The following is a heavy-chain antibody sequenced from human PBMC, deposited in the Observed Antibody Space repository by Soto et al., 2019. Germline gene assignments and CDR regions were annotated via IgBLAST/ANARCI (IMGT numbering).Heavy chain of an antibody. CDR1: GFTFSSYD. J-gene: IGHJ3*02. CDR2: IGTAGDT. D-gene: IGHD4-17*01. Sequence: GGSLRLSCAASGFTFSSYDMHWVRQATGKGLEWASAIGTAGDTYYPGSVKGRFTISRENAKNSLYLQMNSLRAGDTAVYYCARAGVYGSFDIWGQGTMVTVSS. CDR3: ARAGVYGSFDI. V-gene: IGHV3-13*01.